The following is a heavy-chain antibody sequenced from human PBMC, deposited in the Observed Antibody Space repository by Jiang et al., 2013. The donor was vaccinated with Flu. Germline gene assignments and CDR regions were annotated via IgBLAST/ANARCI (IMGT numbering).Heavy chain of an antibody. CDR3: ARQRAEGFDY. V-gene: IGHV4-39*01. J-gene: IGHJ4*02. CDR2: IYHAGIT. CDR1: GGSVSSGGDY. Sequence: LLKPSETLSLTCTVSGGSVSSGGDYWGWVRQPPGKGLEWIADIYHAGITNYNPSLRSRLTISLDTSKNQFSVRLSSVTAADTAMYYCARQRAEGFDYWGQGTAVTVSS.